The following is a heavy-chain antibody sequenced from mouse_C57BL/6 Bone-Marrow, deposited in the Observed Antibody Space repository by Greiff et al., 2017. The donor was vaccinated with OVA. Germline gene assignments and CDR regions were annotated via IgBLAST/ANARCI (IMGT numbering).Heavy chain of an antibody. CDR2: IRNKANNHAT. CDR1: GFTFSDAW. Sequence: GESGGGLVQPGGSMKLSCAASGFTFSDAWMDWVRQSPEKGLEWVAEIRNKANNHATYYAESVKGRFTISRDDSKSSVYLQMNSLRAEDTGIYYCTARDYYGGWYFDVWGTGTTVTVSS. CDR3: TARDYYGGWYFDV. J-gene: IGHJ1*03. V-gene: IGHV6-6*01. D-gene: IGHD1-1*01.